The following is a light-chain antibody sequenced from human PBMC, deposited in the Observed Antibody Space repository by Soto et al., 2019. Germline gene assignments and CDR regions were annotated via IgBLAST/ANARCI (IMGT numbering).Light chain of an antibody. V-gene: IGKV3-15*01. CDR2: GAS. CDR1: QPISNA. Sequence: EIVLTQSPGTLSLSPWERATLSCRASQPISNALAWYQHEPGQAPRLLIHGASTRATGIPARFSGSGSGTEFTLTISSLQSEDFAVYYCQQYNNWPWTFGQGTKVDIK. J-gene: IGKJ1*01. CDR3: QQYNNWPWT.